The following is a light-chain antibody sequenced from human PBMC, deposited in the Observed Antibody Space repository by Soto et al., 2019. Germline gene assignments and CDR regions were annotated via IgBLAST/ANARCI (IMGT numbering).Light chain of an antibody. CDR3: QKYNNWPRT. CDR2: GAS. J-gene: IGKJ1*01. V-gene: IGKV3-15*01. CDR1: QNVANY. Sequence: EIVLTQSPATLSLSPGERATLSCRASQNVANYLDWYQQKPGQAPRLLIHGASTRATGIPARFSGSGSGTEFTLTISSLQSEDFAVYYCQKYNNWPRTCGQGTKGDIK.